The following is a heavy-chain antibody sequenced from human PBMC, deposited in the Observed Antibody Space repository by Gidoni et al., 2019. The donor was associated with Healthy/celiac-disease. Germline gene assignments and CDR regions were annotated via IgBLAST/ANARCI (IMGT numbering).Heavy chain of an antibody. CDR1: GFIFSGYG. Sequence: GFIFSGYGMHWVRQAPGKGLEWVAVISYDGRNKYSADSVKGRFTISRDNSKNTLYLQMNSLRAEDTAVYYCAKDHCSGGSCYSPDFDYWDQGTLVTVSS. V-gene: IGHV3-30*18. J-gene: IGHJ4*02. CDR3: AKDHCSGGSCYSPDFDY. CDR2: ISYDGRNK. D-gene: IGHD2-15*01.